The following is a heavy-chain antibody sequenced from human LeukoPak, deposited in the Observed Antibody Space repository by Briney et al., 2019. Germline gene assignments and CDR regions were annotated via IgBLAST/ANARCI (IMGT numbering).Heavy chain of an antibody. Sequence: PGGSLRLSCAASGFTFSDYCMSWIRQAPGKGLEWVAHISSSATSLYSADSVKGRFTISRDNAKNSLYLQMDSLRAEDTAVYYCVGKQFRVWAFDIWGQGTMVTVSS. J-gene: IGHJ3*02. CDR1: GFTFSDYC. D-gene: IGHD4-11*01. V-gene: IGHV3-11*01. CDR2: ISSSATSL. CDR3: VGKQFRVWAFDI.